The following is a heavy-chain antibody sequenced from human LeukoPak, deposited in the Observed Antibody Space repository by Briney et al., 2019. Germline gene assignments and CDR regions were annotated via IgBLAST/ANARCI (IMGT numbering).Heavy chain of an antibody. J-gene: IGHJ4*02. CDR2: IEYSGGSA. CDR1: GFTLSSYE. CDR3: AGGSSGWYKGEYFDY. V-gene: IGHV3-23*01. D-gene: IGHD6-19*01. Sequence: GGSLRLSCIVSGFTLSSYEMSWIRQAPGKGLEWVARIEYSGGSAYYADSVKGRFSISRDNAKDSLYLQMNSLRAEDTAVYYCAGGSSGWYKGEYFDYWGQGTLVTVSS.